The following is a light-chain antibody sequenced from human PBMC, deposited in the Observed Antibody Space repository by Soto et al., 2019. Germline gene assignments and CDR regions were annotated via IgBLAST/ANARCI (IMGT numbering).Light chain of an antibody. V-gene: IGKV1-5*01. CDR3: QQYHSYSPLT. J-gene: IGKJ4*01. CDR2: DVS. Sequence: DIQMTQSPSILSASVGDSVTITCRASQSISIWLAWYQQKPGKAPKLLIFDVSTLESGVPSRFSGSRSGTEFTLTISSLQPDDFATYFCQQYHSYSPLTFGGGTKVDNK. CDR1: QSISIW.